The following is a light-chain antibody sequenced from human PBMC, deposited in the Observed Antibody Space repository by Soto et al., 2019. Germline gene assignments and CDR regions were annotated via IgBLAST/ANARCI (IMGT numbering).Light chain of an antibody. J-gene: IGKJ1*01. CDR1: QSISSY. Sequence: DIVLTQYPATLSLSLGERATLSCRASQSISSYLAWYQQKPGQAPRLLIYDASHRATGIPDRFSGSGSGTDFTLTISGLKPEDVAVYYCQQYNNWPPATFGQGTKVDIK. CDR2: DAS. CDR3: QQYNNWPPAT. V-gene: IGKV3-11*01.